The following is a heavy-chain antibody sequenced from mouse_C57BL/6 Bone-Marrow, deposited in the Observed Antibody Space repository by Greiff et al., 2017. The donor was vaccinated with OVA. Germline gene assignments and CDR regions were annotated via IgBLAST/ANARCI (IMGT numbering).Heavy chain of an antibody. CDR2: IWSGGST. D-gene: IGHD1-1*01. V-gene: IGHV2-2*01. J-gene: IGHJ4*01. CDR1: GFSLTSYG. Sequence: VKVVESGPGLVQPSQSLSITCTVSGFSLTSYGVHWVRQSPGTGLEWLGVIWSGGSTDYNAAFISRLSISKDNSKSQVFFKMNSLQADDTAIYYCARLRSSPYAMDYWGQGTSVTVSS. CDR3: ARLRSSPYAMDY.